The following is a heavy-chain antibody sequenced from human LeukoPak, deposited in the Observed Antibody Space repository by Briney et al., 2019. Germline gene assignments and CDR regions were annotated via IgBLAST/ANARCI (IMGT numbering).Heavy chain of an antibody. J-gene: IGHJ4*02. D-gene: IGHD3-22*01. CDR2: IYYSGST. CDR1: GGSVSSGTYY. Sequence: SETLSLTCTVSGGSVSSGTYYWSWIRQPPGKGLEWIGYIYYSGSTNYNPSLKSRVTISVDTSKNQFSLKLSSVTAADTAVYYCATQGGYYYDSSGYQFDYWGQGTLVTVSS. CDR3: ATQGGYYYDSSGYQFDY. V-gene: IGHV4-61*01.